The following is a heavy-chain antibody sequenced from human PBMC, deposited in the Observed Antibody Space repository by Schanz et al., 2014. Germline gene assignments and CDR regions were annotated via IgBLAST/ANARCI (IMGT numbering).Heavy chain of an antibody. CDR2: ISGTGTKT. CDR3: AKDIGGAVAAPVYDS. D-gene: IGHD2-15*01. Sequence: DVQLVESGGGLAQPGGSLRLSCVASGFMFTKYAMNWVRQAPGKGLEWVSGISGTGTKTYYADSVKSRFTISRDNSKNXXFLQMSSLRADDTALYYCAKDIGGAVAAPVYDSWGQGTLVTVSS. J-gene: IGHJ4*02. CDR1: GFMFTKYA. V-gene: IGHV3-23*04.